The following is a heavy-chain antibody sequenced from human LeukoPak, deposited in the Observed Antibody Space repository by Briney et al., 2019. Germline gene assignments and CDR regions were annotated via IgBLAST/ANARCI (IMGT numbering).Heavy chain of an antibody. Sequence: GASVKVSCKASGYTFTGYYMHWVRQAPGQGLEWMGWINPNSGGTNYAQKFQGRVTMTRDTSISTAYMELGRLRSDDTAVYYCASGHCSSTSCYAFWWFDPWGQGTLVTVSS. V-gene: IGHV1-2*02. CDR2: INPNSGGT. D-gene: IGHD2-2*03. CDR1: GYTFTGYY. J-gene: IGHJ5*02. CDR3: ASGHCSSTSCYAFWWFDP.